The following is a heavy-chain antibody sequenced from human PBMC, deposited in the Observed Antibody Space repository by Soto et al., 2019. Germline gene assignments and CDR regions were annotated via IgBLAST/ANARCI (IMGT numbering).Heavy chain of an antibody. Sequence: EVQLVESGGGLIQPGGSLRLSCAASGFTVSSNYMSWVRQAPGKGLEWVSVIYSGGSTYYADSVKGRFTISRDNSKNTLYLQMNSLRAEDTAVYYCARGPVGASWGHFDYWGQGTLVTVSS. CDR3: ARGPVGASWGHFDY. J-gene: IGHJ4*02. CDR1: GFTVSSNY. D-gene: IGHD1-26*01. V-gene: IGHV3-53*01. CDR2: IYSGGST.